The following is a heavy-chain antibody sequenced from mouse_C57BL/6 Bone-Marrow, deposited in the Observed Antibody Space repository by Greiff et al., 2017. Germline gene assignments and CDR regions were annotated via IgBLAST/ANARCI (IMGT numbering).Heavy chain of an antibody. J-gene: IGHJ3*01. Sequence: VQLQQSGAELAKPGASVKLSCKASGYTFTSYWMHWVKQRPGQGLEWIGYINPSSGYTKYNQKFTYKATLTADKSSSTAYMQLSSLTYEDSAVYYCARDAYWGQGTLVTVSA. CDR3: ARDAY. V-gene: IGHV1-7*01. CDR2: INPSSGYT. CDR1: GYTFTSYW.